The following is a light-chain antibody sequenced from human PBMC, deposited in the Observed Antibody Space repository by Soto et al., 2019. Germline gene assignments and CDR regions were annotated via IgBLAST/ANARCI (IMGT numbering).Light chain of an antibody. CDR1: QSVSSSY. CDR2: GTS. J-gene: IGKJ1*01. Sequence: EIXLTQSPGTLSLSPGERATLSCRASQSVSSSYLAWYQQKPGQAPRPLIYGTSSRATAIPDRFSGSGSGTDFTLTISRLEPEDFAVYYCQQYGSSSWTFGQGTKVDIK. V-gene: IGKV3-20*01. CDR3: QQYGSSSWT.